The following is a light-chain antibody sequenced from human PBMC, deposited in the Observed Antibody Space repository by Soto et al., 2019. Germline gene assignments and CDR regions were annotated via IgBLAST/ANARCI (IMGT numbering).Light chain of an antibody. J-gene: IGKJ1*01. CDR2: AAS. CDR3: QQSYITTWT. CDR1: QGISTY. Sequence: DIQISLSPSSLSASVGDRVTITCRASQGISTYLNWYQQKPGKAPKLLIYAASSLQSRVPSRFSGSGSETDFTLTIISLQPEDFTTYSCQQSYITTWTFGQGTKVDIK. V-gene: IGKV1-39*01.